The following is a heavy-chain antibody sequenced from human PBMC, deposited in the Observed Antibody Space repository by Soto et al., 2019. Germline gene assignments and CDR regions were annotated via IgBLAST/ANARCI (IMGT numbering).Heavy chain of an antibody. D-gene: IGHD3-22*01. CDR2: IYTSGST. CDR1: GASISSYQ. J-gene: IGHJ4*02. CDR3: ARAPGDSAGYYYFDY. Sequence: SETLSLTCTVSGASISSYQWSWIRQPAGKGLEWIGRIYTSGSTNYNPSLKSRVTMSVDTSKNQFSLKLSSVTAADTAVYYCARAPGDSAGYYYFDYWGQGTLVTVSS. V-gene: IGHV4-4*07.